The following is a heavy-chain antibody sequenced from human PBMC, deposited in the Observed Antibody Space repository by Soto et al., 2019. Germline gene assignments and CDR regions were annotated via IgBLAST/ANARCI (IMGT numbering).Heavy chain of an antibody. V-gene: IGHV1-69*13. D-gene: IGHD3-22*01. J-gene: IGHJ5*02. CDR1: GATFSTYP. CDR3: PRDHDSRGYSNNCFDP. Sequence: SVKVSCKASGATFSTYPMTWVRQAPGQGLERKGAIIPRFGTVISAQKFQGRVTLTADESTCTVYMELSSLRSEDTSVPSSPRDHDSRGYSNNCFDPCGQVTLSAVSS. CDR2: IIPRFGTV.